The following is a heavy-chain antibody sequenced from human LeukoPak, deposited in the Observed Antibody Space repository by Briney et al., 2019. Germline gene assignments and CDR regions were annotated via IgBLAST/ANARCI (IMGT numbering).Heavy chain of an antibody. J-gene: IGHJ6*03. V-gene: IGHV4-4*02. Sequence: SGTLSLTCAVSGGTISSSNWWSWVRQPPGKGLEGSGKIYDSGSKNYNQSMKRRVTISVDKSNNQFSLKLSSVTAADTAVYYCARDWGVGGRPGYMDVWGKGTTVTVSS. CDR2: IYDSGSK. D-gene: IGHD6-6*01. CDR3: ARDWGVGGRPGYMDV. CDR1: GGTISSSNW.